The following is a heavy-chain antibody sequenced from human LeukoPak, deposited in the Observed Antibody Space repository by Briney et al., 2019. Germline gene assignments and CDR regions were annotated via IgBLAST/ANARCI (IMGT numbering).Heavy chain of an antibody. D-gene: IGHD5-12*01. J-gene: IGHJ4*02. CDR3: ARGGAVDSGYDYSDYFDY. CDR2: INPSGDST. Sequence: ASVKVSCKASGYTFTSYYIHWVRQAPGQGLEWMGKINPSGDSTNYAQKFQGRVTMTTDTSTSTVYMELSSLRSEDTAVYYCARGGAVDSGYDYSDYFDYWGQGTLVTVSS. V-gene: IGHV1-46*01. CDR1: GYTFTSYY.